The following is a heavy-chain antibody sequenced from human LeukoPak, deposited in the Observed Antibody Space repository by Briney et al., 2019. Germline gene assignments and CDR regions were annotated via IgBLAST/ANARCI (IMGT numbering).Heavy chain of an antibody. CDR2: ISSSGSTI. V-gene: IGHV3-48*03. J-gene: IGHJ4*02. D-gene: IGHD3-10*01. CDR3: ARKSASGNYPLDY. CDR1: GFTFSSYE. Sequence: PGGSLRLSCAASGFTFSSYEMNWVRQAPGKGLEWVSYISSSGSTIYYADSVKGRFTISGDNAKNTVFLQMSSLRAEDTALYYCARKSASGNYPLDYWGQGTLVTVSS.